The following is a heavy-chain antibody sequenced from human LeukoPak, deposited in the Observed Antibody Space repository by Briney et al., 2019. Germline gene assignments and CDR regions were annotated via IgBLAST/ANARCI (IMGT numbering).Heavy chain of an antibody. D-gene: IGHD2-2*02. V-gene: IGHV3-9*01. CDR1: GFTFDDYA. Sequence: GRSLRLSCAASGFTFDDYAMHWVRQAPGKGLEWVSGISWSSGSIGYADSVKGRFTISRDNAKNSLYLQMNSLRAEDTALYYCAKTERRYCSSTSCYKGGLDYWGQGTLVTVSS. CDR3: AKTERRYCSSTSCYKGGLDY. CDR2: ISWSSGSI. J-gene: IGHJ4*02.